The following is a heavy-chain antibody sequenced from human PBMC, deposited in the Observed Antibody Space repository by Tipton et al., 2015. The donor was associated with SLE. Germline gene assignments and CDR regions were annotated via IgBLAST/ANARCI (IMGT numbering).Heavy chain of an antibody. D-gene: IGHD4-11*01. CDR2: ISSSSSYI. CDR1: GFTFSSYS. V-gene: IGHV3-21*01. Sequence: SLRLSCAASGFTFSSYSMNWVRQAPGKGLEWVSSISSSSSYIYYADSVKGRFTISRDNSKNTLYLQMNSLRAEDTAVYYCAKDKDYSLDYWGQGTLVTVSS. CDR3: AKDKDYSLDY. J-gene: IGHJ4*02.